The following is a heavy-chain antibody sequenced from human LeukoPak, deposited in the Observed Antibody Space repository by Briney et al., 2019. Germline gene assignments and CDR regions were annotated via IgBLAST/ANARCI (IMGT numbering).Heavy chain of an antibody. V-gene: IGHV3-30*04. CDR1: GFTFNTYA. CDR3: AKVRWDHRELLLALDY. CDR2: ISYDGSNK. J-gene: IGHJ4*02. Sequence: GGSLRLSCAASGFTFNTYAMHWVRQAPGKGLEWVAVISYDGSNKYYADSVKGRFTISRDNSKNTLYLQMNSLRAEDTAVYYCAKVRWDHRELLLALDYWGQGTLVTVFS. D-gene: IGHD1-26*01.